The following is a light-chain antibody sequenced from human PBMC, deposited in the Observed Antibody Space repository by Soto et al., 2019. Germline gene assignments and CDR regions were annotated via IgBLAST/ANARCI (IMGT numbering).Light chain of an antibody. V-gene: IGKV2-28*01. J-gene: IGKJ1*01. CDR1: QSLLYNNTYNY. CDR2: LGS. CDR3: MQALQNPWT. Sequence: EIVMTQSPLTLPVTPGEPASISCRSSQSLLYNNTYNYLDWYVQKTGQSPQILIYLGSNRDSGVPDRFSGSGSGTDFTLNIRRVEAEDVWIYYCMQALQNPWTFGQGTKVDIK.